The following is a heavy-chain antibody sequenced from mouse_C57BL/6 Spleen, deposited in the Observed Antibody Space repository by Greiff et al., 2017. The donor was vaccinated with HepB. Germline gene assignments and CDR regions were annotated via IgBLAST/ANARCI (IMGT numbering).Heavy chain of an antibody. Sequence: VQLKESGPGLVKPSQSLSLTCSVTGYSITSGYYWNWIRQFPGNKLEWMGYISYDGSNNYNPSLKNRISITRDTSKNQFFLKLNSVTTEDTATYYCAREGYGNYLAWFAYWGQGTLVTVSA. CDR1: GYSITSGYY. CDR3: AREGYGNYLAWFAY. CDR2: ISYDGSN. D-gene: IGHD2-1*01. V-gene: IGHV3-6*01. J-gene: IGHJ3*01.